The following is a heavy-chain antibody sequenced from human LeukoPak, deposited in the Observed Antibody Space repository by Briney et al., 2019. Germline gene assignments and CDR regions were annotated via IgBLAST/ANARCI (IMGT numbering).Heavy chain of an antibody. CDR2: ISSSSSTI. Sequence: PGGSLRLSCAASGFTFSSYSMNWVRQAPGKGLEWVSYISSSSSTIYYADSVKGRFTISRDNAKNSLYLQMNSLRAEDTAVYYCASRSPGIAAALDAFDIWGQGTMVTVSS. CDR3: ASRSPGIAAALDAFDI. J-gene: IGHJ3*02. CDR1: GFTFSSYS. D-gene: IGHD6-13*01. V-gene: IGHV3-48*04.